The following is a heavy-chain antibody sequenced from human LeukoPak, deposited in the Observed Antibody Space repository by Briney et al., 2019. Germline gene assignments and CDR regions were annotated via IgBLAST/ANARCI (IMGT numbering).Heavy chain of an antibody. V-gene: IGHV4-59*01. CDR2: IYHQAGT. CDR1: GGYMENIY. J-gene: IGHJ3*02. CDR3: AKIKTTFGVVTHAFDI. Sequence: SETLSLTCTVSGGYMENIYWHWIRQPPGKGLEWIGYIYHQAGTEYNPSLKNRVAISVDTSKNQFSLNLSSVTAADTAVYYCAKIKTTFGVVTHAFDIWGQGTIVTVSP. D-gene: IGHD3-3*01.